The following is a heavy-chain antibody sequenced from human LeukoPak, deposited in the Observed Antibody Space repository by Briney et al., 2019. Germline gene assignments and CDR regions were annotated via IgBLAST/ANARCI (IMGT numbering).Heavy chain of an antibody. J-gene: IGHJ4*02. Sequence: PGGSLRLSCAASGFTFSSYAMHWVRQAPGKGLEWVAVISYDGSNKYYADSVKGRFTISRDNSKNTLYLQMNSLRAEDTAVYYCARAQPDTWIQLWDGSIDYWGQGTLVTVSS. CDR3: ARAQPDTWIQLWDGSIDY. V-gene: IGHV3-30*04. CDR1: GFTFSSYA. D-gene: IGHD5-18*01. CDR2: ISYDGSNK.